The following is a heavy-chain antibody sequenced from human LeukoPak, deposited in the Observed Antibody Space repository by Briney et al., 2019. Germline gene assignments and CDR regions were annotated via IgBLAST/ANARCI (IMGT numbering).Heavy chain of an antibody. CDR1: SGSNY. Sequence: PSETLSLTCTVSSGSNYWSWIWQPPGKGLEWIAYIHYSGSPHYNPSLKSRVTASIDTSKNQFSLKLNSVTAADTAVYYCAGHKRGYSYGLGYYYGMDVWGQGTTVTVSS. CDR3: AGHKRGYSYGLGYYYGMDV. D-gene: IGHD5-18*01. V-gene: IGHV4-59*08. CDR2: IHYSGSP. J-gene: IGHJ6*02.